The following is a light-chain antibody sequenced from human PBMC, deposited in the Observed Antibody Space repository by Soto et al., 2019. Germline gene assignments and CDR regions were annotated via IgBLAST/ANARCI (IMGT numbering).Light chain of an antibody. CDR1: SGHINYA. V-gene: IGLV4-69*01. J-gene: IGLJ2*01. CDR2: LNREGRH. CDR3: QTGGTSLVI. Sequence: QLVLTQSPSASASLGASVKLTCTLSSGHINYAIVWHQQQTEKGPRYFMKLNREGRHSKGDGIHNRFAGSSSGAERYLTISSLQSEDEADYYCQTGGTSLVIFGGGTKATVL.